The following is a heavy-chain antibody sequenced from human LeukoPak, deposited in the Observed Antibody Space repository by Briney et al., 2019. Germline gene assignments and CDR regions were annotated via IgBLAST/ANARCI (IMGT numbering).Heavy chain of an antibody. J-gene: IGHJ6*03. D-gene: IGHD6-13*01. CDR3: AKDPSSWYNYYYYMDV. Sequence: GGSLRLSCAASGFTFSNNAMSWVRQAPGKGLEWVSSISSSGDNTHYADSVKGRFTISRDNSKDTLYLQMNTLRAEDTAVYYCAKDPSSWYNYYYYMDVWGKGTTATVSS. CDR2: ISSSGDNT. V-gene: IGHV3-23*01. CDR1: GFTFSNNA.